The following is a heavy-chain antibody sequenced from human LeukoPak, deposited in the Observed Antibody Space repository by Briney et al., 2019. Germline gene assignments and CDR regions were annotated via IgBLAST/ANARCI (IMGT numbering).Heavy chain of an antibody. CDR3: ARGILAAAGSLDY. V-gene: IGHV3-30*04. D-gene: IGHD6-13*01. J-gene: IGHJ4*02. CDR1: GFTFSSYA. CDR2: ISYDGSNK. Sequence: GRSLRLSCAASGFTFSSYAMHWVRQAPGKGLEWVAVISYDGSNKYYADSVKGRFTISRDNSKNTPYLQMNSLRAEDTAVYYCARGILAAAGSLDYWGQGTLVTVSS.